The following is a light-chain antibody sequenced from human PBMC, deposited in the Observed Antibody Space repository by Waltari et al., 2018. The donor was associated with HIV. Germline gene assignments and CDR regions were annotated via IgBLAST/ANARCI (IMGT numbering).Light chain of an antibody. CDR3: QAWDRSTTVV. V-gene: IGLV3-1*01. Sequence: SYELTQPPSVSVSPGQTAHITCSGNKLGDKYACWYQQKPGQSPVLVMYQDDRRPAGSPERFSGSNSANTATLTISGAQAMDEADYYCQAWDRSTTVVFGGGTKVTVL. CDR2: QDD. J-gene: IGLJ2*01. CDR1: KLGDKY.